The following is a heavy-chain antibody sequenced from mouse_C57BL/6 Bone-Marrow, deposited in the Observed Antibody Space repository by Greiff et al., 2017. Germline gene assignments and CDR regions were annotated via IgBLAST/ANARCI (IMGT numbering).Heavy chain of an antibody. CDR3: ARRRDYGSSSWFAY. CDR1: GFNIKDYY. Sequence: VQLKESGAELVKPGASVKLSCTASGFNIKDYYMHWVKQRTEQGLEWIGRIEPEDGETKYAPKFQGKATITADTSSNTAYLQLSSLTAEDTAVYYCARRRDYGSSSWFAYWGQGTLVTVSA. V-gene: IGHV14-2*01. D-gene: IGHD1-1*01. J-gene: IGHJ3*01. CDR2: IEPEDGET.